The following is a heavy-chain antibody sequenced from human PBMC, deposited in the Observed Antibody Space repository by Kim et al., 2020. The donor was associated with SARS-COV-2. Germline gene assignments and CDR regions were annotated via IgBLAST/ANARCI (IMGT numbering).Heavy chain of an antibody. D-gene: IGHD2-2*02. CDR1: GFTFSSYW. V-gene: IGHV3-74*01. CDR2: INSDGSST. J-gene: IGHJ6*02. Sequence: GGSLRLSCAASGFTFSSYWMHWVRQAPGKGLVWVSRINSDGSSTSYADSVKGRFTISRDNAKNTLYLQMNSLRAEDTAVYYCARDGVVVPAAIDYYYYYGMDVWGQGTTVTVSS. CDR3: ARDGVVVPAAIDYYYYYGMDV.